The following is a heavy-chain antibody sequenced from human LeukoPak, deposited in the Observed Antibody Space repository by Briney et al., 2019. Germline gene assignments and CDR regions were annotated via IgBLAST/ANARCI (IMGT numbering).Heavy chain of an antibody. V-gene: IGHV3-21*06. CDR3: ARAFPPLRTSAAGDF. CDR1: GFTFSDYD. D-gene: IGHD6-25*01. J-gene: IGHJ4*02. CDR2: ISGRSSHM. Sequence: GGSLRLSWTASGFTFSDYDMNWVRLAPGKGLELVSSISGRSSHMYYTDSAKGRFTISRDNAKNSLYLQMNSLRAEDTAVYYCARAFPPLRTSAAGDFWGQGTLVTVSS.